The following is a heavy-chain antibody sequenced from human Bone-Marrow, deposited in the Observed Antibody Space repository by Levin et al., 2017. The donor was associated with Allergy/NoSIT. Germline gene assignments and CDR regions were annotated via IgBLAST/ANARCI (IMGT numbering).Heavy chain of an antibody. V-gene: IGHV4-30-4*01. CDR2: IYYSGST. D-gene: IGHD2-2*01. Sequence: PSQTLSLTCSVSDGSISSGSGDYSWSWIRQPPGQGLEWIGYIYYSGSTYYNPSLKSRVSISVDTSKNQFSLKLSSVTAADTAVYYCANLYCSSTSCYLDYWGQGTLVTVSS. CDR3: ANLYCSSTSCYLDY. J-gene: IGHJ4*02. CDR1: DGSISSGSGDYS.